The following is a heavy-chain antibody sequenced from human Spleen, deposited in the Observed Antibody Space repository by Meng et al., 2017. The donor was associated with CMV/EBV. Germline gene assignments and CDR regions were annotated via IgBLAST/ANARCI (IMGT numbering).Heavy chain of an antibody. D-gene: IGHD3-3*01. J-gene: IGHJ6*02. CDR1: GYTFTSYG. CDR3: ARDREPLGGWSGYYWRYYYYYGMDV. CDR2: ISAYNGNT. V-gene: IGHV1-18*01. Sequence: ASVKVSCKASGYTFTSYGISWVRQAPGQGLEWMGWISAYNGNTNYAQKLQGRVTMTTDTSTSTAYMELRSLRAEDTAVYYCARDREPLGGWSGYYWRYYYYYGMDVWGQGTTVTVSS.